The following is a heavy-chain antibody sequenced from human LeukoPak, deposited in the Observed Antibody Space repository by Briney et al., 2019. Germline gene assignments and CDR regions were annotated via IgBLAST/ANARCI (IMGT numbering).Heavy chain of an antibody. J-gene: IGHJ4*02. V-gene: IGHV3-11*01. CDR3: TRDYPQLLWFGETRYYFDY. D-gene: IGHD3-10*01. Sequence: GGSLRLSCAASGFTFSDYYMSWIRQAPGKGLEWVSYISGSGPTIFYADSVKGRFTISRDNAKNSLYLQMNSLRAEDTAVYYCTRDYPQLLWFGETRYYFDYWGQGTLVTVSS. CDR2: ISGSGPTI. CDR1: GFTFSDYY.